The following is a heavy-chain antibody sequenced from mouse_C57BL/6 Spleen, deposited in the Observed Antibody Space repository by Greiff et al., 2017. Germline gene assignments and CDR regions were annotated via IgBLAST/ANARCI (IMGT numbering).Heavy chain of an antibody. CDR2: INPSSGYT. CDR1: GYTFTSYW. V-gene: IGHV1-7*01. D-gene: IGHD2-3*01. J-gene: IGHJ3*01. CDR3: ARGDGYPLAY. Sequence: VHLVESGAELAKPGASVKLSCKASGYTFTSYWLHWVKQRPGQGLEWIGYINPSSGYTKYNQKFKDTATLTADKSSSTAYMQLSSLTYEDSAVYYCARGDGYPLAYWGQGTLVTVSA.